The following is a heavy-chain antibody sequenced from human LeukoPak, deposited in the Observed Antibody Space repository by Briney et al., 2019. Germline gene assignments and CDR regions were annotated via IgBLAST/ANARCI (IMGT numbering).Heavy chain of an antibody. J-gene: IGHJ4*02. CDR1: GGSFSGYY. CDR3: ARVGGGYCYRRGWFDY. D-gene: IGHD2-21*01. Sequence: PSETLSLTCAVYGGSFSGYYWSWIRQPPGKGLEWKGEINHSGSTNYNPSLKSRVTISVDTSKNQFSLKLSSVTAADTAVYYCARVGGGYCYRRGWFDYWGQGTLVTVSS. CDR2: INHSGST. V-gene: IGHV4-34*01.